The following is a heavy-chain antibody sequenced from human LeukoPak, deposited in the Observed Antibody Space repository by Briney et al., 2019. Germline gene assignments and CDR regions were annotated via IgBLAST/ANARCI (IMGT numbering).Heavy chain of an antibody. Sequence: SETLSLTCTVSGGSISSYYWSWIRQPPGKGLEWIGYIYYSGSTNYNPSLKSRVTISVDTSKNQFSLKLSSVTAADTAVYYCARGAIDVDIVATIRLGLDYWGQGTLVTVSS. CDR2: IYYSGST. CDR3: ARGAIDVDIVATIRLGLDY. V-gene: IGHV4-59*12. J-gene: IGHJ4*02. CDR1: GGSISSYY. D-gene: IGHD5-12*01.